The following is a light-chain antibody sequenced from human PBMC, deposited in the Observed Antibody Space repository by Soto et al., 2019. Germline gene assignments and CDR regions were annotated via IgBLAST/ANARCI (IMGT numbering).Light chain of an antibody. CDR1: QSVSNY. J-gene: IGKJ4*01. CDR3: QQRSDWPLT. CDR2: DAS. Sequence: DIVVTQSPATLSLSPGERVTLSCRASQSVSNYLAWYQQKPGQAPRLLMYDASKRATGIPARFSGRGSGTDFTLTISRLEPEDFAVYYCQQRSDWPLTFGGGTKVDNK. V-gene: IGKV3-11*01.